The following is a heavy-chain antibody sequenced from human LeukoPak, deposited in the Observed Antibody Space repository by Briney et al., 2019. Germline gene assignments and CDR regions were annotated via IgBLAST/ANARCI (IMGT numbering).Heavy chain of an antibody. Sequence: GGSLRLSCAASVFTFSSYEMNWVREAPGKGLEGVSYISSSGSIIYYADSVKGRFTISRDNAKNSLYLQMNSLRAEDTAVYYCARDQYGAYEPDYYGMDVWGQGTTVTVSS. CDR3: ARDQYGAYEPDYYGMDV. CDR2: ISSSGSII. V-gene: IGHV3-48*03. J-gene: IGHJ6*02. CDR1: VFTFSSYE. D-gene: IGHD4-17*01.